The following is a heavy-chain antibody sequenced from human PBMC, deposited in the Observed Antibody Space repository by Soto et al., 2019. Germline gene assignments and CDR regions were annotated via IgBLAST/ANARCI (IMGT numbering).Heavy chain of an antibody. D-gene: IGHD6-13*01. CDR1: GGSISSSSCY. V-gene: IGHV4-39*01. CDR2: IYYSGST. J-gene: IGHJ6*02. Sequence: PSEPLLLTSTVSGGSISSSSCYWGWIRQPRGKGLEWVWSIYYSGSTYYNPSLKSRVTISVDTSKNQFSLKLSSVTAADTAVYYCARLLIAAAGTEYYYYGMDVCGQGTTVT. CDR3: ARLLIAAAGTEYYYYGMDV.